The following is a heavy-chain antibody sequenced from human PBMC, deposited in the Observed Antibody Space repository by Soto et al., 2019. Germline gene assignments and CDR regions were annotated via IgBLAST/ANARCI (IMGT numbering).Heavy chain of an antibody. CDR2: ISYDGSNK. CDR1: GFTFSSYA. Sequence: QVQLVESGGGVVQPGRSLRLSCAASGFTFSSYAMHWVRQAPGKGLEWVAVISYDGSNKYYADSVKGRFTISRDNSKNTLYLQMNSLRAEDTAVYYCARDQVDIVATIELYYYYGMDVWGQGTTVTVSS. D-gene: IGHD5-12*01. V-gene: IGHV3-30-3*01. CDR3: ARDQVDIVATIELYYYYGMDV. J-gene: IGHJ6*02.